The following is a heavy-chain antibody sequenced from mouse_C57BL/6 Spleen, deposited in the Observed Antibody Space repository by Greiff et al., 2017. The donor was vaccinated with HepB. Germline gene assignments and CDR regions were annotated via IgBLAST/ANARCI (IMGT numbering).Heavy chain of an antibody. CDR3: ARPVITTVVDPYWYFDV. CDR2: IHPNSGST. D-gene: IGHD1-1*01. V-gene: IGHV1-64*01. CDR1: GYTFTSYW. Sequence: VQLQQPGAELVKPGASVKLSCKASGYTFTSYWMHWVKQRPGQGLEWIGMIHPNSGSTNYNEKFKSKATLTVDKSSSTAYMQLSSLTSEDSAVYYCARPVITTVVDPYWYFDVWGTGTTVTVSS. J-gene: IGHJ1*03.